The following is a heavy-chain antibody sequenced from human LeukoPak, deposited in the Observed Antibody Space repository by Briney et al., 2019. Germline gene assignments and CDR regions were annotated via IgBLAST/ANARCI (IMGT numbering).Heavy chain of an antibody. CDR3: AGDNIENGDLDYLDY. CDR1: GFIFNSYE. D-gene: IGHD4-17*01. Sequence: GGSLRLSCAASGFIFNSYEMNWVRQAPGKGLEWVAFISGSGNSIYYADSMKGRFTISRDNAKNSLYLHMSSLRAEDTAVYYCAGDNIENGDLDYLDYWGQGTLVTVSS. J-gene: IGHJ4*02. CDR2: ISGSGNSI. V-gene: IGHV3-48*03.